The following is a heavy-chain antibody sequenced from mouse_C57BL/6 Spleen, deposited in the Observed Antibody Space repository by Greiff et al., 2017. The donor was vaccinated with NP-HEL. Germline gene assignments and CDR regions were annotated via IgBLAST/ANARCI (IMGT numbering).Heavy chain of an antibody. V-gene: IGHV1-81*01. D-gene: IGHD1-1*01. J-gene: IGHJ2*01. CDR2: IYPRSGNT. Sequence: QVHVKQSGAELARPGASVKLSCKASGYTFTSYGISWVKQRTGQGLEWIGEIYPRSGNTYYNEKFKGKATLTADKSSSTAYMELRSLTSEDSAVYFCAREVSTQGYFDYWGQGTTLTVSS. CDR3: AREVSTQGYFDY. CDR1: GYTFTSYG.